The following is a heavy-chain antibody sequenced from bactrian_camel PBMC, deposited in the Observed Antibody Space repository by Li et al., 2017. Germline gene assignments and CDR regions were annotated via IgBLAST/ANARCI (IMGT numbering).Heavy chain of an antibody. CDR1: RFTFSTHD. D-gene: IGHD5*01. CDR2: VDSGGGGT. Sequence: LVESGGGLVQPGGSLRLSCAASRFTFSTHDMSWVRQAPGKGLEWVSAVDSGGGGTYFADSMKDRFSISRDNAKNTLYLQMNSLKPEDTAMYYCAMEGGVASGPTFSFGYWGQGTQVTVS. J-gene: IGHJ6*01. CDR3: AMEGGVASGPTFSFGY. V-gene: IGHV3S40*01.